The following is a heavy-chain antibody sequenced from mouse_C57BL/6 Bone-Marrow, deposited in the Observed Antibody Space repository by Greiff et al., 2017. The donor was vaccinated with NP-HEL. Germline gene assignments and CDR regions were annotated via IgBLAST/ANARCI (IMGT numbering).Heavy chain of an antibody. D-gene: IGHD2-3*01. CDR1: GFTFTDYY. J-gene: IGHJ4*01. CDR3: ARYAGYYFYAMDY. V-gene: IGHV7-3*01. CDR2: IRNKANGYTT. Sequence: EVQLQESGGGLVQPGGSLSLSCAASGFTFTDYYMSWVRQPPGKALEWLGFIRNKANGYTTEYSASVKGRFTISRDNSQSILYLQMNALRAEDSATYYGARYAGYYFYAMDYWGQGTSVTVSS.